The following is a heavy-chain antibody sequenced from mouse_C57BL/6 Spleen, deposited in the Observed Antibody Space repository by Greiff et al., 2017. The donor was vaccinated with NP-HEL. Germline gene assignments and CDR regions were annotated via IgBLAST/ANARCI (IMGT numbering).Heavy chain of an antibody. CDR3: ARGASTVVATGFDY. CDR2: IYPGSGNT. V-gene: IGHV1-76*01. Sequence: QVQLKQSGAELVRPGASVKLSCKASGYTFTDYYINWVKQRPGQGLEWIARIYPGSGNTYYNEKFKGKATLTAEKSSSTAYMQLSSLTSEDSAVYFCARGASTVVATGFDYWGQGTTLTVSS. J-gene: IGHJ2*01. D-gene: IGHD1-1*01. CDR1: GYTFTDYY.